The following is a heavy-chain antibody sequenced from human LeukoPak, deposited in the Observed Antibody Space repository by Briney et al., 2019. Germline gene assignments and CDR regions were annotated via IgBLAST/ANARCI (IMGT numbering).Heavy chain of an antibody. V-gene: IGHV4-39*07. CDR1: GGSISSSSYY. CDR2: IDYSGST. Sequence: SETLSLTCTVSGGSISSSSYYWGWIRQPPGKGLEWIGSIDYSGSTYYNPSLKSRATISIDTSKNQFSLKLSSVTAADTAVYYCAREYTLYRSGWFLDYWGQGTVVTVSS. D-gene: IGHD6-19*01. J-gene: IGHJ4*02. CDR3: AREYTLYRSGWFLDY.